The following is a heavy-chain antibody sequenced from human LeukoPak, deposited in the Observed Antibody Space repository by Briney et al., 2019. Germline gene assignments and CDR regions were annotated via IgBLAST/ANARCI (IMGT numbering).Heavy chain of an antibody. CDR2: LSSSGTI. V-gene: IGHV3-48*01. CDR1: GFISSTWS. J-gene: IGHJ3*01. Sequence: GGSLRLSCSASGFISSTWSVNWVRQAPGKGLECVSHLSSSGTIFYADSVKGRFTISRDNGNNSLSLQMNSLRVEGTAVYYCARGGGSRVDDAFDLWGQGTMVTVSS. D-gene: IGHD2-15*01. CDR3: ARGGGSRVDDAFDL.